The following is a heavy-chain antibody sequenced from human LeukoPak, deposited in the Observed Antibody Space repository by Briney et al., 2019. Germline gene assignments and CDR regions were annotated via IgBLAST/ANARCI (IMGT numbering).Heavy chain of an antibody. CDR1: GYTFTSYG. V-gene: IGHV1-18*01. J-gene: IGHJ4*02. CDR3: ARDRSYYGSGSYDY. Sequence: AASVKVSCKASGYTFTSYGISWVRQAPGQGLEWMGWISAYNGNTNYAQKLQGRVTITTDTSTSTAYMELRSLRSDDTAVYYCARDRSYYGSGSYDYWGQGTLVTVSS. D-gene: IGHD3-10*01. CDR2: ISAYNGNT.